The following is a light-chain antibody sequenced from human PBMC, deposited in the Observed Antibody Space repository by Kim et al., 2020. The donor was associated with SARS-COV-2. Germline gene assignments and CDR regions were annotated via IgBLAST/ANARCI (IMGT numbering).Light chain of an antibody. CDR1: QSISSH. V-gene: IGKV1-39*01. Sequence: DIQMTQSPSSLSASVGDRVTITCRTSQSISSHLNWYHQKPGRAPKLLIYAASPLQGGVSSRFSGSGSETDFTLTISSLQPEDIGTYFCQRSYITPLTFCPGTKVYI. CDR2: AAS. J-gene: IGKJ3*01. CDR3: QRSYITPLT.